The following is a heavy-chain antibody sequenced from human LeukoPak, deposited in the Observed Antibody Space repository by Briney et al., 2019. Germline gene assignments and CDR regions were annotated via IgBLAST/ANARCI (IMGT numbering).Heavy chain of an antibody. CDR2: IRYDGSNK. Sequence: GGSLRLSCAASGFTFSSYGMHWVRQAPGKGLEWVAFIRYDGSNKYYADSVKGRFTISRDNSKNTVYLQMNGLRVEDTAVYYCAKDRGWWYVNPDNWFDPLGQGTLVMISS. CDR1: GFTFSSYG. CDR3: AKDRGWWYVNPDNWFDP. D-gene: IGHD2-15*01. J-gene: IGHJ5*02. V-gene: IGHV3-30*02.